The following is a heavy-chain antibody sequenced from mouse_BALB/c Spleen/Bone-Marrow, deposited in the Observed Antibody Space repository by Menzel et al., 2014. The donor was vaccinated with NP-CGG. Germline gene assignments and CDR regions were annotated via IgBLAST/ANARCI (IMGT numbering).Heavy chain of an antibody. Sequence: VQLQQSGAEVGWLGGSVKLSCKASCYTFTSYWMHWVKQRPGQGLEWIGEINPSDGRTNYNEKFKSKATLTVDKSSSTAYMQLSSLTSEDSAVYWFSIFCFDYDWKDYWGQGTTLTVSS. CDR1: CYTFTSYW. V-gene: IGHV1S81*02. D-gene: IGHD2-4*01. CDR3: SIFCFDYDWKDY. J-gene: IGHJ2*01. CDR2: INPSDGRT.